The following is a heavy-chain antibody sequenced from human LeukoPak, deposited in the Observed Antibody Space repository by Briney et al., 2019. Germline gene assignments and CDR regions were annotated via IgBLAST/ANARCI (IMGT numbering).Heavy chain of an antibody. Sequence: SETLSLTCTVSGGSISSTNYYWGWIRQPPGKGLEWIGSIYYSGSTYKNPSLKSRVTISVDTSTNQFSLKLSSVTAADTAVYYCARDQIDDFWSAYLNWFDPWGQGTLVTVSS. CDR1: GGSISSTNYY. V-gene: IGHV4-39*07. D-gene: IGHD3-3*01. J-gene: IGHJ5*02. CDR3: ARDQIDDFWSAYLNWFDP. CDR2: IYYSGST.